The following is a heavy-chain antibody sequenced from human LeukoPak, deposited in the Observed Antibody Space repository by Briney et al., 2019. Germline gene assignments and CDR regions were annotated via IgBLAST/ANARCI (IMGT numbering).Heavy chain of an antibody. Sequence: GGSLRLSCAASGFTFSSYGMHWVRQAPGKGLEWVSAISGSGGSTYYADSVKGRFTISRDNSKNTLYLQMNSLRAEDTSIYFCAKALEQETVIALDSWGQGTLVTVSS. CDR1: GFTFSSYG. V-gene: IGHV3-23*01. D-gene: IGHD6-13*01. J-gene: IGHJ4*02. CDR3: AKALEQETVIALDS. CDR2: ISGSGGST.